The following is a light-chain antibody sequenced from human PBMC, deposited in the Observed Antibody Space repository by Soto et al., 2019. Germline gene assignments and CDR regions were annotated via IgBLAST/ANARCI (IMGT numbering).Light chain of an antibody. CDR1: QSVSSSY. J-gene: IGKJ2*01. CDR3: QQYGSLPPYT. V-gene: IGKV3-20*01. Sequence: EIVLTQSPGTLSLSPGERATLSCRASQSVSSSYLAWYQQKPGQAPRLLIYDAASRSTGIPDRFSGSGSGTDFTLTIIRLEPEDFAVYYCQQYGSLPPYTFGQGTKLEIK. CDR2: DAA.